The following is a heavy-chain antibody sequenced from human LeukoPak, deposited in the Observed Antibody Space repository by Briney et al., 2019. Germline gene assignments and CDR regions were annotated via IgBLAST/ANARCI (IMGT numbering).Heavy chain of an antibody. CDR2: IYTSGST. CDR1: GGSISSGSYY. Sequence: PSQTLSLTCTVSGGSISSGSYYWRWIRQPAGKGLEWIGRIYTSGSTNYNPSLKSRVTISVDTSKNQFSLKLSSVTAADTAVYYCAREGGSYFGYWFDPWGQGTLVTVSS. D-gene: IGHD1-26*01. V-gene: IGHV4-61*02. J-gene: IGHJ5*02. CDR3: AREGGSYFGYWFDP.